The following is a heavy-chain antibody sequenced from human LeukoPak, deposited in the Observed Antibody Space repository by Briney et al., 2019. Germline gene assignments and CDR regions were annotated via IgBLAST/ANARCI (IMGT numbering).Heavy chain of an antibody. J-gene: IGHJ4*02. CDR1: GFTFSTYA. D-gene: IGHD2-2*01. CDR3: ARAGHCSSTSCYLDY. CDR2: ISDSGGNT. V-gene: IGHV3-23*01. Sequence: GGSLRLSCAASGFTFSTYAMTWVRQAPGKGLEWVSLISDSGGNTYYADSVKGRFTISRDNAKNTLYLQMNSLRAEDTAVYYCARAGHCSSTSCYLDYWGQGTLVSVSS.